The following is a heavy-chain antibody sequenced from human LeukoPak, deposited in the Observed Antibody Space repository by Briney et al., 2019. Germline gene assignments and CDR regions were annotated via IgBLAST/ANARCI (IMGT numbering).Heavy chain of an antibody. Sequence: PGRSLRLSCAASGFTFDDYAMHWVRQAPGKGLEWVSGISWSSGSIGYADSVKGRFTISRDNAKNSLYLQMNSLRTEDTAVYYCARDRANLVAAPAEVYWGQGTLVTVSS. V-gene: IGHV3-9*01. CDR3: ARDRANLVAAPAEVY. D-gene: IGHD6-6*01. CDR1: GFTFDDYA. J-gene: IGHJ4*02. CDR2: ISWSSGSI.